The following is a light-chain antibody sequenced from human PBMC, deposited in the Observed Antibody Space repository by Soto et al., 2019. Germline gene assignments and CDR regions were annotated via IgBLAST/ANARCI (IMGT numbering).Light chain of an antibody. J-gene: IGKJ5*01. V-gene: IGKV3-20*01. Sequence: EIVLTQSPATLSLSPGERATLSCRASQSVSTYYLAWYQQPPGQARRLLIYGASNRATRTPYRFSGSGSGTDFTLTSMRLEHLEFEVYHCQQYGTSGTFGQGTRVEIK. CDR1: QSVSTYY. CDR3: QQYGTSGT. CDR2: GAS.